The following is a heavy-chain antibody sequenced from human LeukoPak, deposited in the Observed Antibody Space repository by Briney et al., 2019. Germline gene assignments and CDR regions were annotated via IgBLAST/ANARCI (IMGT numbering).Heavy chain of an antibody. CDR2: INWNGGST. D-gene: IGHD3-3*01. CDR1: GITFSTYD. CDR3: ARHYYDFWSGYYMGVGRYDYYYMDV. V-gene: IGHV3-20*04. Sequence: GGSLRLSCAASGITFSTYDMSWVRQAPGKGLEWVSGINWNGGSTGYADSVKGRFTISRDNAKNSLYLQMNSLRAEDTALYYCARHYYDFWSGYYMGVGRYDYYYMDVWGKGTTVTVSS. J-gene: IGHJ6*03.